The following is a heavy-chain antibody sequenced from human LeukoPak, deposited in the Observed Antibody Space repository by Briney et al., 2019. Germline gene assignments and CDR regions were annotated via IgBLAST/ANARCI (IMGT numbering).Heavy chain of an antibody. Sequence: GGSLRLSCAASGFTFSSYSMNWVRQAPGKGLEWVSSISSSSSYIYYADSVKGRFTISRDNAKNSLYLQMNSLRDEDTAVYYCARGGYGDYGMDVWGQGTTVTVSS. CDR3: ARGGYGDYGMDV. CDR2: ISSSSSYI. CDR1: GFTFSSYS. J-gene: IGHJ6*02. D-gene: IGHD4-17*01. V-gene: IGHV3-21*01.